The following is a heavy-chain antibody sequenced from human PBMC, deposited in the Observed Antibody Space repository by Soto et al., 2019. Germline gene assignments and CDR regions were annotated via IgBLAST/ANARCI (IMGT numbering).Heavy chain of an antibody. Sequence: GGSLRLSCAASGFTFSSYGMHWVRQAPGKGLEWVAVIWYDGSNKYYADSVKGRFTISRDNSKNTLYLQMNSLRAEDTAVYYCARDRGQQLASGQNHCYYYYMDVWGKGTTVTVSS. J-gene: IGHJ6*03. CDR2: IWYDGSNK. D-gene: IGHD6-6*01. CDR1: GFTFSSYG. CDR3: ARDRGQQLASGQNHCYYYYMDV. V-gene: IGHV3-33*01.